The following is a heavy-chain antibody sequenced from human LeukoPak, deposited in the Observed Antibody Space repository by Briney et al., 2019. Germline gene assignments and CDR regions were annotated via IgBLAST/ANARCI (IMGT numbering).Heavy chain of an antibody. Sequence: PGGSLRLSCAASGFTFDSYAMNWVRQAPGKGLEWVSYISGGSSYIYYADSVKGRFTISRDNAKSSLYLQMNSLRADDTAVYYCARDPFNCSGGSCYYYDYWGQGTLVTVSS. CDR3: ARDPFNCSGGSCYYYDY. J-gene: IGHJ4*02. D-gene: IGHD2-15*01. CDR1: GFTFDSYA. V-gene: IGHV3-21*01. CDR2: ISGGSSYI.